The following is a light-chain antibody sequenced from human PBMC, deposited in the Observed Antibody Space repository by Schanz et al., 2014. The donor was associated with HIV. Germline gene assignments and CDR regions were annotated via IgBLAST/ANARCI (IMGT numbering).Light chain of an antibody. CDR3: QQYYRTPWT. Sequence: EMVMTQSPATLSVSPGERVTLSCRASQSVRSDVAWYQEKPAQAPRLLLYGASNRATGIPARFSGSVSGTDFTLTISSLQSEDFAVYYCQQYYRTPWTFGQGTKVEIK. V-gene: IGKV3-15*01. CDR2: GAS. CDR1: QSVRSD. J-gene: IGKJ1*01.